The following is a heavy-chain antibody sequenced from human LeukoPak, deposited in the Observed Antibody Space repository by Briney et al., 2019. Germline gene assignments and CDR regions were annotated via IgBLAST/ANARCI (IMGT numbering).Heavy chain of an antibody. CDR1: GYTFTGYY. CDR3: ATATYYYDSSGYFHYYYGMDV. Sequence: ASVKVSCKASGYTFTGYYMHWVRQAPGQGLEWMGWIHPNSGGTNYAQKFQGRVTMTEDTSTDTAYMELSSLRSEDTAVYYCATATYYYDSSGYFHYYYGMDVWGQGTTVTVSS. J-gene: IGHJ6*02. D-gene: IGHD3-22*01. V-gene: IGHV1-2*02. CDR2: IHPNSGGT.